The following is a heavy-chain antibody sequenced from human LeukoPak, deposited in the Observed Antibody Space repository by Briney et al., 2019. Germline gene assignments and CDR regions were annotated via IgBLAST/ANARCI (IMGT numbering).Heavy chain of an antibody. D-gene: IGHD6-13*01. Sequence: GASVKVSCKASGYTFTSYDINWVRQATGQGLEWMGWMNPNSGNTRYAQKFQGRVTMTRNTSISTAYMELSSLRSEDTAVYYCAREEQQLFRRDNWFDPWGQGTLVTVSS. CDR3: AREEQQLFRRDNWFDP. CDR2: MNPNSGNT. J-gene: IGHJ5*02. V-gene: IGHV1-8*01. CDR1: GYTFTSYD.